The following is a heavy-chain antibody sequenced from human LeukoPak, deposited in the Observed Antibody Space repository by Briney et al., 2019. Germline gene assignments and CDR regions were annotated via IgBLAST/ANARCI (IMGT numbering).Heavy chain of an antibody. CDR3: ARHKSITIHPDLYSYGSNYYYYGMDV. D-gene: IGHD5-18*01. CDR1: GGSISSSSYS. V-gene: IGHV4-39*01. Sequence: KASETLSLTCTVSGGSISSSSYSWGWIRQPPGKGLEWIGSIYYSGSTYYNPSLKSRVTISVDTSKNQFSLKLSSVTAADTAVYYCARHKSITIHPDLYSYGSNYYYYGMDVWGQGTTVTVSS. J-gene: IGHJ6*02. CDR2: IYYSGST.